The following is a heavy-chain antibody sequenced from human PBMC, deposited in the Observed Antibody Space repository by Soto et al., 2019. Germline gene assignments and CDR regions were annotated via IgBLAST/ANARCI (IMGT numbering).Heavy chain of an antibody. Sequence: PSQTLCLTWTVSGGSISSSSDYRGRIRQPPGKGLEWIGSIYYSGSTYYNPSLKSRVTISVDTSKNQFSLKLSSVTAADTAVYYCARQGSGVLRYFDWLFQYYFDYWGQGTLVTVSS. CDR1: GGSISSSSDY. CDR2: IYYSGST. V-gene: IGHV4-39*01. D-gene: IGHD3-9*01. J-gene: IGHJ4*02. CDR3: ARQGSGVLRYFDWLFQYYFDY.